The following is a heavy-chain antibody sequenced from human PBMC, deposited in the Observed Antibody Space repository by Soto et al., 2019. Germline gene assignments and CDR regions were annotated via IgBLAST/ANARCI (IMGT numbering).Heavy chain of an antibody. Sequence: EVQLLESGGGLVQPGGSLRLSCAASGFTFSSYAMSWVRQAPGKGLEWVSAISGSGGSTYYADSVKGRFTISRDNSKNTLYRQMNSLRAEDTAVYYCAKDRWELLGYFDYWGQGTLVTVSS. V-gene: IGHV3-23*01. J-gene: IGHJ4*02. CDR2: ISGSGGST. D-gene: IGHD1-26*01. CDR1: GFTFSSYA. CDR3: AKDRWELLGYFDY.